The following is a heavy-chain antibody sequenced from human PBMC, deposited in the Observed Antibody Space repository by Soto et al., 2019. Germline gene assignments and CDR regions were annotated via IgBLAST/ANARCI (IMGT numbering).Heavy chain of an antibody. V-gene: IGHV3-30*18. J-gene: IGHJ4*02. D-gene: IGHD3-16*01. CDR1: GFTFSSYG. CDR2: ISYDGSNK. CDR3: AKDLYAPDELGFDY. Sequence: PGGSLRLSCAASGFTFSSYGMHWVRQAPGKGLEWVAVISYDGSNKYYADSVKGRFTISRDNSKNTLYLQMSSLRAEDTAVYYCAKDLYAPDELGFDYWGQGTLVTVSS.